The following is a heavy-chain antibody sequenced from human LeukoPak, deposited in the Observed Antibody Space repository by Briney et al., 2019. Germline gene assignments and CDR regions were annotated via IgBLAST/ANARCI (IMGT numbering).Heavy chain of an antibody. D-gene: IGHD2/OR15-2a*01. CDR2: IYQSGST. CDR1: GFTFSSYAM. Sequence: PGGSLRLSCAASGFTFSSYAMSWVRQPPGKGLEWVGEIYQSGSTNYNPSLKSRVTVSVDKSKDQFALKLSPVTAADTAVYYCARKEYVLTHFDYWGQGTLVTVSS. V-gene: IGHV4-4*02. J-gene: IGHJ4*02. CDR3: ARKEYVLTHFDY.